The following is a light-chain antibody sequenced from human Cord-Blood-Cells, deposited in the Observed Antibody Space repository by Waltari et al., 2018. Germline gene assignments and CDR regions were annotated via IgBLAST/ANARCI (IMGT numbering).Light chain of an antibody. CDR1: QSVSSN. CDR2: GAS. Sequence: EIVMTQSPATLSVSPGERATRPCRASQSVSSNLAWYQQKPGQAPRLLIYGASTRATGIPARFSGSGSGTEFTLTISSLQSEDFAVYYCQQYNNWWTFGQGTKVEIK. V-gene: IGKV3-15*01. CDR3: QQYNNWWT. J-gene: IGKJ1*01.